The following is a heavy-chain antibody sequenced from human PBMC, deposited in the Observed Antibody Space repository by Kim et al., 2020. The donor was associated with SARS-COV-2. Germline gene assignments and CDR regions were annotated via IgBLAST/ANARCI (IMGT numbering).Heavy chain of an antibody. CDR1: GFTFSDYG. J-gene: IGHJ4*01. CDR2: ISYDGLHT. D-gene: IGHD3-10*01. V-gene: IGHV3-30*18. Sequence: GGSLRLSCADSGFTFSDYGRHWGRQAPGRGLEWVAVISYDGLHTFYADSVKGRFTISRDNSNTTLSLGMNSLKAEDTAVYFFEKLYGSGHPYSFFDYLG. CDR3: EKLYGSGHPYSFFDY.